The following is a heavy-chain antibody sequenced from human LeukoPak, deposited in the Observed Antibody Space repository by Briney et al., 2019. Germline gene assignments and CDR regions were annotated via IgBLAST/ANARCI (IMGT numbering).Heavy chain of an antibody. CDR1: GHTFTSYG. CDR3: ARVMSAAGTTAFDY. V-gene: IGHV1-18*01. CDR2: ISAYNGNT. Sequence: ASVKVSCKASGHTFTSYGISWVRQAPGQGLEWMGWISAYNGNTNYAQKLQGRVTMTTDTSTSTAYMELRSLRSDDTAVYYCARVMSAAGTTAFDYWGQGTLVTVSS. D-gene: IGHD6-13*01. J-gene: IGHJ4*02.